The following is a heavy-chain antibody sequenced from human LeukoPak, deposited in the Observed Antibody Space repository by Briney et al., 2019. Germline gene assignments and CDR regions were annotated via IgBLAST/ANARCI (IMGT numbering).Heavy chain of an antibody. CDR2: IYYSGSS. Sequence: PSETLSLTCTVSGGSISSYYWSWMRQPPGKGQEWIGYIYYSGSSNYNPSLKSRVTISVDTSKNQFSLKLSSVTAADTAVYYCARVERTWFDPWGQGTLVTVSS. CDR3: ARVERTWFDP. V-gene: IGHV4-59*01. D-gene: IGHD1-1*01. CDR1: GGSISSYY. J-gene: IGHJ5*02.